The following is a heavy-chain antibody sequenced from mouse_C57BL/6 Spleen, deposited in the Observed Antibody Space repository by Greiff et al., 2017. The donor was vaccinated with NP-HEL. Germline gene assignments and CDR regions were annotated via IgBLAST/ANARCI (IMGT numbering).Heavy chain of an antibody. J-gene: IGHJ2*01. V-gene: IGHV5-4*01. Sequence: VHLVESGGGLVKPGGSLKLSCAASGFTFSSYAMSWVRQTPEKRLEWVATISDGGSYTYYPDNVKGRFTISRDNAKNNLYLQMSHLKSEDTAMYYCARENYGNVFDYWGQGTTLTVSS. CDR2: ISDGGSYT. CDR3: ARENYGNVFDY. D-gene: IGHD2-1*01. CDR1: GFTFSSYA.